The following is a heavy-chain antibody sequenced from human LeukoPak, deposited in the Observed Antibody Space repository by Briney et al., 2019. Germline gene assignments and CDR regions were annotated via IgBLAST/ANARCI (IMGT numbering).Heavy chain of an antibody. CDR1: GFTFGDYA. CDR2: IRSKAYGGTT. J-gene: IGHJ3*02. CDR3: TRVDLYSSSSWGDI. V-gene: IGHV3-49*04. D-gene: IGHD6-6*01. Sequence: GGSLRLSCTASGFTFGDYAMSWVRQAPGKGLEWVGFIRSKAYGGTTECAASVNGRFTISRDDSKSIAYLQMNSLKTEDTAVYYCTRVDLYSSSSWGDIWGQGTMVTVSS.